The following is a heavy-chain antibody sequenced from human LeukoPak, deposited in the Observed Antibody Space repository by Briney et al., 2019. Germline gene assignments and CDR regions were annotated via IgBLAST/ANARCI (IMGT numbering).Heavy chain of an antibody. CDR1: GGSISSGGYY. J-gene: IGHJ4*02. CDR2: IYYSGST. D-gene: IGHD1-26*01. Sequence: SETLSLTCTVSGGSISSGGYYWSWIRQHPGKGLEWIGYIYYSGSTYYNPSLKSRVTVSVDRSENQFSLKLNFVTAADTAIYYCATTPVGSTKFLDFWGPGTLLSVSS. V-gene: IGHV4-31*03. CDR3: ATTPVGSTKFLDF.